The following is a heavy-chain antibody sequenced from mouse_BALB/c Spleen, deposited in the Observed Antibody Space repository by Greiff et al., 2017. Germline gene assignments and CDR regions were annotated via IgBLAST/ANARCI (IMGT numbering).Heavy chain of an antibody. J-gene: IGHJ4*01. V-gene: IGHV1-4*02. CDR1: GYTFTSYK. CDR2: INPSSGYT. CDR3: ARRRYYYAMDY. Sequence: QVQLQQSAAELAKPGASVKMSCKASGYTFTSYKMHWVKQRPGQGLEWIGYINPSSGYTEYNQKFKGKTTLTADKSSSTAYMQLSSLTSEDSAGYYWARRRYYYAMDYWGQGTTVTVSS.